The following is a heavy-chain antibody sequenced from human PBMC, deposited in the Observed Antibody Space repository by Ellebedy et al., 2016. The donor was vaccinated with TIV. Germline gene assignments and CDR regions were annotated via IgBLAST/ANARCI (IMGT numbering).Heavy chain of an antibody. CDR2: ISSSSNYI. Sequence: GGSLRLSCAASGFTFSSYSMNWVRQAPGKGLEWVSSISSSSNYIYYADSVKGRFTMSRDNAKNSLYLQMNSLRAEDTAVYYCAREDADTVMVTGYYYYGMDVWGQGTTVTVSS. V-gene: IGHV3-21*01. D-gene: IGHD5-18*01. CDR3: AREDADTVMVTGYYYYGMDV. CDR1: GFTFSSYS. J-gene: IGHJ6*02.